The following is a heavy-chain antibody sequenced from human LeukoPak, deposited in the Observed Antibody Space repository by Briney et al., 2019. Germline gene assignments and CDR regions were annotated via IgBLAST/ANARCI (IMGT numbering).Heavy chain of an antibody. J-gene: IGHJ4*02. CDR3: ARGCYDFWSGYCHFDY. Sequence: PSETLSLTCAVSGYSISSGYYWGWIRQPPGKGLEWIGSIYHSGSTYYNPSLKSRVTISVDTSKNQFSLKLSSVTAADTAVYYCARGCYDFWSGYCHFDYWGQGTLVTVSS. V-gene: IGHV4-38-2*01. D-gene: IGHD3-3*01. CDR2: IYHSGST. CDR1: GYSISSGYY.